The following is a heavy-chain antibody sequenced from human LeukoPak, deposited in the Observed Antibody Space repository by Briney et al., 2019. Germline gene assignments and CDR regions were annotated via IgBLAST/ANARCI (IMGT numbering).Heavy chain of an antibody. CDR2: IYYSGST. V-gene: IGHV4-59*05. CDR3: ASHVYYNSSGYPFDY. Sequence: SETLSLTCTVSGGSISSYYWSWIRQPPGKGLEWIGSIYYSGSTYYNPSLKSRVTISVDTSKNQFSLKLSSVTAADTAVYYCASHVYYNSSGYPFDYWGQGTLVTVSS. J-gene: IGHJ4*02. CDR1: GGSISSYY. D-gene: IGHD3-22*01.